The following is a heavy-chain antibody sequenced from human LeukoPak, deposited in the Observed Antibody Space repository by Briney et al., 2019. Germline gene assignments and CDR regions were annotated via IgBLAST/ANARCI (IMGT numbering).Heavy chain of an antibody. J-gene: IGHJ4*02. CDR2: IFYSGST. D-gene: IGHD3-10*01. V-gene: IGHV4-59*01. CDR3: ARGGYYQAFDY. Sequence: SETLSLTCTVSGGSISSYYWSWIRQPPGKGLEWIGYIFYSGSTNYNPSLTSRVTISVDTSKNQFSLKLSSVTAADTAVYYCARGGYYQAFDYWGQGTLVTVSS. CDR1: GGSISSYY.